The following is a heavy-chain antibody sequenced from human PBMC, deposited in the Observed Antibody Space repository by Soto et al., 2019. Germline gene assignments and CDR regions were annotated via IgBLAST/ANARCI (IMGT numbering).Heavy chain of an antibody. V-gene: IGHV1-2*02. CDR2: INPNSGGT. J-gene: IGHJ4*02. CDR3: AILYYDILTGPVDY. D-gene: IGHD3-9*01. Sequence: GASVKVSCKASGYTFTGYYMHWLRQSPGQGLEWMGWINPNSGGTNYAQKFQGRVTMTRDTSISTAYMELSRLRSDDTAVYYCAILYYDILTGPVDYWGQGTLVTVSS. CDR1: GYTFTGYY.